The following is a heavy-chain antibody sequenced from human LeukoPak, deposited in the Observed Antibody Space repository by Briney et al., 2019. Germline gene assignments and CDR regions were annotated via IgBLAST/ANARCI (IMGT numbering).Heavy chain of an antibody. V-gene: IGHV3-74*01. Sequence: PGGSLRLSCAASGFTFSSYWMHWVRQAPGKGLVWVSRNNTDGSSTSYADSVKGRFTISRDNAKNTLYLQMNSLKTEDTAVYYCTRAASDYYDSSGYYYVYNWYFDLWGRGTLVTVSS. CDR1: GFTFSSYW. D-gene: IGHD3-22*01. J-gene: IGHJ2*01. CDR3: TRAASDYYDSSGYYYVYNWYFDL. CDR2: NNTDGSST.